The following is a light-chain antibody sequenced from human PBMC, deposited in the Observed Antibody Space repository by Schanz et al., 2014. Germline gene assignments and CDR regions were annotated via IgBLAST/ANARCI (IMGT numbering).Light chain of an antibody. J-gene: IGLJ3*02. Sequence: QSALTQPASVSGSPGQSITISCTGTSSDVGGYKYVSWYQQHPGKAPKLMIYDVSDRPSGVSNRFSGSKSGNTASLTISGLQAEDEADYYCSSYSNSGTFWVLGGGTKLTVL. CDR1: SSDVGGYKY. CDR2: DVS. CDR3: SSYSNSGTFWV. V-gene: IGLV2-14*03.